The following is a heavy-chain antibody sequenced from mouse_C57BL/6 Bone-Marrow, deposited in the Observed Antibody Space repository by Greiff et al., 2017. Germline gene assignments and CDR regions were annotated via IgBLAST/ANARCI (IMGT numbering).Heavy chain of an antibody. CDR3: ARRVD. J-gene: IGHJ2*01. Sequence: QVQLQQPGAELVKPGASVTLSCKASGYTFTSYWMQWVKQRPGQGLEWIGEIDPSDSYTNYTQKFKGKATLTVDTSAITAYMQLSSLTTEDSAVYYCARRVDWGQGTTLTVSS. V-gene: IGHV1-50*01. CDR2: IDPSDSYT. D-gene: IGHD1-1*01. CDR1: GYTFTSYW.